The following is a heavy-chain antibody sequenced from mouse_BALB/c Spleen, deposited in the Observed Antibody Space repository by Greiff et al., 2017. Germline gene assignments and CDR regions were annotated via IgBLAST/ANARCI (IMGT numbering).Heavy chain of an antibody. CDR3: ARTGTRGYYYAMDY. J-gene: IGHJ4*01. V-gene: IGHV1-18*01. D-gene: IGHD4-1*01. CDR2: INPYNGGT. CDR1: GYSFTGYT. Sequence: EVQLQASGPELVKPGASMKISCKASGYSFTGYTMNWVKQSHGKNLEWIGLINPYNGGTSYNQKFKGKATLTVDKSSSTAYMERLSLTSEDSAVYYCARTGTRGYYYAMDYWGQGTSVTVSS.